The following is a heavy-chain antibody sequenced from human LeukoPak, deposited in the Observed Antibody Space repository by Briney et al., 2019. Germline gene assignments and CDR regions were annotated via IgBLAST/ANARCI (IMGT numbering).Heavy chain of an antibody. CDR3: AREYYDILTGYPTPPGI. Sequence: PGGSLRLSCAASGFTFSSHAMSWVRQSSGKGPEWVSSINSGGTDSNYADSVNGRFTISRDNSKNTLYLQMNSLRAEDTAVYYCAREYYDILTGYPTPPGIWGQGTMVTVSS. V-gene: IGHV3-23*01. D-gene: IGHD3-9*01. J-gene: IGHJ3*02. CDR1: GFTFSSHA. CDR2: INSGGTDS.